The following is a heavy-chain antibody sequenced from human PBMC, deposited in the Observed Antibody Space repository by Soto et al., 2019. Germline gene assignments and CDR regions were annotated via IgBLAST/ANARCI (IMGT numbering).Heavy chain of an antibody. Sequence: GGSLRLSCAASGFTFSSYGMHWVRQAPGKGLEWVAVISYDGSNKYYADSVKGRFTISRDNSKNTLYLQMNSLRAEDTAVYYCAKDLRDGDYEFYYYGMDVWGQGTTVTVSS. V-gene: IGHV3-30*18. D-gene: IGHD4-17*01. CDR2: ISYDGSNK. CDR3: AKDLRDGDYEFYYYGMDV. J-gene: IGHJ6*02. CDR1: GFTFSSYG.